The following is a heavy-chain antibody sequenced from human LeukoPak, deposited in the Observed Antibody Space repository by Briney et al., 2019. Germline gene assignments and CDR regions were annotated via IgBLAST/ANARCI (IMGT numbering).Heavy chain of an antibody. Sequence: GGSLRLSCAASGFTFDDYAMHWVRQAPGKGLEWVSGISWNSGSIGYADSVKGRFTISRDNAKNSLYLQMNSLRAEDTALYYCAKDGGSGPGAFDIWGQGTMVTVSS. V-gene: IGHV3-9*01. CDR3: AKDGGSGPGAFDI. CDR1: GFTFDDYA. J-gene: IGHJ3*02. CDR2: ISWNSGSI. D-gene: IGHD3-10*01.